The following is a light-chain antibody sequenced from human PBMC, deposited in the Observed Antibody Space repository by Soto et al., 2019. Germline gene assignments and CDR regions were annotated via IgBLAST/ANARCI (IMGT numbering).Light chain of an antibody. CDR1: QSVRSN. V-gene: IGKV3-15*01. CDR2: DAS. J-gene: IGKJ4*01. CDR3: QQYSNWPPLT. Sequence: EIVLTQSPATLSVSPGERATLSCRASQSVRSNLAWYQQKPGQAPRLLIFDASTRATNIPARFSGRGSGTEFTLTISSLQSEDFALYYCQQYSNWPPLTFGGGTKVDIK.